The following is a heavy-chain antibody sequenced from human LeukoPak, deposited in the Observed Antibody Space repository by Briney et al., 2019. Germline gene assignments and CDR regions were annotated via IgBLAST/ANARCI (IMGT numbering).Heavy chain of an antibody. CDR2: ISGSGTTT. V-gene: IGHV3-23*01. J-gene: IGHJ5*02. Sequence: PGGSLRLSCAVSGFTFNNYPMSWVRQAPGKGLEGVSSISGSGTTTHYADSVKGRFTISRDNSKNTLYLEMNSLRAEDTAIYYCAKDYGDSDWFDPWGQGTLVTVSS. CDR3: AKDYGDSDWFDP. CDR1: GFTFNNYP. D-gene: IGHD4-17*01.